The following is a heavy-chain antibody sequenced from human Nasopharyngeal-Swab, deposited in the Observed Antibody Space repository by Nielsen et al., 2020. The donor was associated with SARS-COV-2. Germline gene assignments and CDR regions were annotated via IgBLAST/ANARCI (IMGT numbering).Heavy chain of an antibody. D-gene: IGHD1-1*01. CDR1: GFIVSSDY. CDR2: IYSGGST. J-gene: IGHJ3*02. V-gene: IGHV3-53*01. CDR3: AKEVEAFDI. Sequence: GESLKISCAASGFIVSSDYMRWVRQAPGKGLEWVSGIYSGGSTYYADSVKGRFTISRHNSKNTLYLQMNSLRAEDTAVYYCAKEVEAFDIWGQGTMVTVSS.